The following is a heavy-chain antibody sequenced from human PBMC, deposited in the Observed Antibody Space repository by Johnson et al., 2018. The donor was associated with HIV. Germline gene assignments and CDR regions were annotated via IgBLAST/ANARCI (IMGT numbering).Heavy chain of an antibody. J-gene: IGHJ3*02. D-gene: IGHD1-26*01. Sequence: VQLVESGGGLVQPGGSLRLSCVASGFTFSRYAIHWVRQAPGKGLEYVSGISSNGGSTYYAHSVKGRFIISRDNSKNTLYLQMGSLRAEDMAVYYCAKAVGGYAVDIWGQGTMVTVSS. V-gene: IGHV3-64*01. CDR1: GFTFSRYA. CDR2: ISSNGGST. CDR3: AKAVGGYAVDI.